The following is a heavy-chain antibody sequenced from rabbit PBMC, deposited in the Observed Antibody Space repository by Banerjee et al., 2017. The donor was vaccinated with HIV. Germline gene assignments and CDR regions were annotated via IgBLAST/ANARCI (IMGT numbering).Heavy chain of an antibody. CDR1: GFDISSYN. V-gene: IGHV1S25*01. CDR3: PTQDMGVGLRRL. CDR2: INTGGSA. J-gene: IGHJ3*01. Sequence: QEQLKETGGGLVQPEGSLTLTCKASGFDISSYNMQWVRQSPGKGLESIGFINTGGSAYYASWAKGRFTISKSTTPPVPLSTPSLTATHSGSYFCPTQDMGVGLRRLWGQGTLVTVS. D-gene: IGHD3-3*01.